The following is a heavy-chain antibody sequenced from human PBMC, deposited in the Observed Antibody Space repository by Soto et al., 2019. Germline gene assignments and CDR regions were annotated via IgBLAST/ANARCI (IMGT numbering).Heavy chain of an antibody. Sequence: QVQLQESGPGLVKPSQTLSLTCTVSGGSITSGAYYWGWIRQHPGKGLEWIGYIYYSGSTYYNPSIKSRVTISVDTSKNQVSLKLSSVTAADTAVYYCAIYASSCSRGCQHWGQGTLVTVSS. CDR3: AIYASSCSRGCQH. D-gene: IGHD3-22*01. CDR2: IYYSGST. J-gene: IGHJ1*01. CDR1: GGSITSGAYY. V-gene: IGHV4-31*03.